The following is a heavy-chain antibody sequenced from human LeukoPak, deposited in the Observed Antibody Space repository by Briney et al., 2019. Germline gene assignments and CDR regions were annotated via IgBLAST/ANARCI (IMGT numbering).Heavy chain of an antibody. Sequence: ASVKVSCKASGYTFTSYCMHWVRQAPGQGLEWMGIMNPSGGSTNYAQKFQGRVTMTRDMSTSTVYMELSSLRSEDTAVYYCARAGGYCGRISCPYYFDYWGQGSLVAVSS. CDR2: MNPSGGST. V-gene: IGHV1-46*01. CDR3: ARAGGYCGRISCPYYFDY. D-gene: IGHD2-15*01. CDR1: GYTFTSYC. J-gene: IGHJ4*02.